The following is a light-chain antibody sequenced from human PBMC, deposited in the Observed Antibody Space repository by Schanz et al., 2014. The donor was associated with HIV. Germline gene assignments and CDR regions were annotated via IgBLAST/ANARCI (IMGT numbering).Light chain of an antibody. V-gene: IGLV2-14*02. CDR2: EGS. J-gene: IGLJ2*01. Sequence: QSALTQPASVSGSPGQSITISCTGTSSDVGSYNLVSWYQQHPGKAPKLMIYEGSKRPSGVSNRFSGSKSGNTASLTVSGLQAEDEADYYCSSYAGSNVILGGGTKLTVL. CDR3: SSYAGSNVI. CDR1: SSDVGSYNL.